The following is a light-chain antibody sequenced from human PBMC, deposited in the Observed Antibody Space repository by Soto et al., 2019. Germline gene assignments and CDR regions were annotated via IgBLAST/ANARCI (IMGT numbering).Light chain of an antibody. CDR1: QHIRSR. J-gene: IGKJ1*01. Sequence: DFPMTQSPSTLSASVGDRVTITCRASQHIRSRLAWFQQKPGKAPKLLIYDASSLESGVPQRFSGSGSGTEFTLTTSSLQTDDLSSYYCQQYHSYWTFGQGTKVE. CDR2: DAS. V-gene: IGKV1-5*01. CDR3: QQYHSYWT.